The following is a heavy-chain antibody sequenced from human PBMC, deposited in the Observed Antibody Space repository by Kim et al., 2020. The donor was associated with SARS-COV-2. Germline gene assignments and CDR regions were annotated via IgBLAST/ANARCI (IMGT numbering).Heavy chain of an antibody. D-gene: IGHD6-19*01. J-gene: IGHJ4*02. Sequence: GGSLRLSCAASGFTFSSYSMNWVRQAPGKGLEWVSSISSSSSYIYYADSVKGRFTISRDNAKNSLYLQMNSLRAEDTAVYYCARDLRDDSSGHDYWGQGTLVTVSS. CDR2: ISSSSSYI. CDR3: ARDLRDDSSGHDY. V-gene: IGHV3-21*01. CDR1: GFTFSSYS.